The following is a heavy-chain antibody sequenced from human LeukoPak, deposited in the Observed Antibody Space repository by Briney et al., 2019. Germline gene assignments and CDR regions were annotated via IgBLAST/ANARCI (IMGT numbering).Heavy chain of an antibody. CDR3: AILVGGPDDS. J-gene: IGHJ4*02. CDR2: ISSGGKAT. V-gene: IGHV3-23*01. Sequence: PGGSLRLSCAGSGFTLSTYAMSWARQAPGKGLEWVSGISSGGKATFYTDSVKGHFTISRDNSKNSLYLQMNSLRAEDTALYYCAILVGGPDDSWGQGTLVTVSS. CDR1: GFTLSTYA.